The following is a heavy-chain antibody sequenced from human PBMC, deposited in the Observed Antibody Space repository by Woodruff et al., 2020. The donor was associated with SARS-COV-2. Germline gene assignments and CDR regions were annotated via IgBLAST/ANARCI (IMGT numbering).Heavy chain of an antibody. J-gene: IGHJ6*03. CDR3: ANGGKVGSSWLYYMDV. Sequence: ADSVKGRFTISRDNSKNTLYLQMNSLRAEDTAVYYCANGGKVGSSWLYYMDVWGKGTTVTVSS. D-gene: IGHD6-13*01. V-gene: IGHV3-23*01.